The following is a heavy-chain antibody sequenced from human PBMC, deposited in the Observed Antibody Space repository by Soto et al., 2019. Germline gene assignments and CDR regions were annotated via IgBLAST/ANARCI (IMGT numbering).Heavy chain of an antibody. Sequence: GGSLRLSCAASGFTFSSYSMNWVRQAPGKGLEWVSSISSSSSYIYYADSVKGRFTISRDNAKNSLYPQMNSLRAEDTAVYYCARAAVLLWFGEPQKIFDYWGQGTLVTVSS. V-gene: IGHV3-21*01. CDR2: ISSSSSYI. J-gene: IGHJ4*02. CDR3: ARAAVLLWFGEPQKIFDY. CDR1: GFTFSSYS. D-gene: IGHD3-10*01.